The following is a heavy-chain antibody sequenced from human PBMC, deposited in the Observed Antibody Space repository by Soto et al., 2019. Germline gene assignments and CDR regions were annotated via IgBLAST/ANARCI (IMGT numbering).Heavy chain of an antibody. Sequence: ASVKVSCTASGYTFTSYYMHWVRQAPGQGLEWMGIINPSGGSTSYAQKFQGRVTMTRDTSTSTVYMELSSLRSEDTAVYYCARGFQYYDFWSGQGPPDFDYWGQGTLVTVSS. CDR2: INPSGGST. J-gene: IGHJ4*02. CDR1: GYTFTSYY. CDR3: ARGFQYYDFWSGQGPPDFDY. V-gene: IGHV1-46*03. D-gene: IGHD3-3*01.